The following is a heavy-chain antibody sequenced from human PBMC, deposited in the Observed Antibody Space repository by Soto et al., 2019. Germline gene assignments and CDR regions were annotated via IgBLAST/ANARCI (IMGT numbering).Heavy chain of an antibody. V-gene: IGHV4-30-4*01. CDR2: IYYSGST. J-gene: IGHJ4*02. CDR3: ARASSSGSYFFDY. Sequence: SETLSLTCTVSSGSISSGDYYWSLIRQPPGKGLEWIGYIYYSGSTYYNPSLKSRITISVDTSKNQFSLKLSSVTAADTAVYYCARASSSGSYFFDYWGQGTLVTVSS. CDR1: SGSISSGDYY. D-gene: IGHD3-22*01.